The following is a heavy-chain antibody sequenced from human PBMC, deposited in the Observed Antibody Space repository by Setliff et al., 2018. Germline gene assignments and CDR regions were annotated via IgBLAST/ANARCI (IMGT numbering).Heavy chain of an antibody. CDR3: AKDGDNYHDSGDYYHEFDY. CDR1: GGSISPYY. Sequence: SETLSLTCSVSGGSISPYYWIWIRQSPGKGLEWIGYIFYSGSARYNPSLESRVTMSVDTSKNQISLKLTSVTAADTAVYYCAKDGDNYHDSGDYYHEFDYWGQGAQVTVSS. D-gene: IGHD3-22*01. V-gene: IGHV4-59*12. CDR2: IFYSGSA. J-gene: IGHJ4*02.